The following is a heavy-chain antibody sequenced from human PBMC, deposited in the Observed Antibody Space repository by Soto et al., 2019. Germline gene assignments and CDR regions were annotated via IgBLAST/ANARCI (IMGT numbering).Heavy chain of an antibody. J-gene: IGHJ3*02. CDR1: GGSISSSSYY. Sequence: SETLSLTCTVSGGSISSSSYYWGWIRQPPGKGLEWIGSIYYSGSTYYNPSLKSRVTISVDTSKNQFSLKLSSVTAADTAVYYCARDKAQNGDLSSFDIWGQGTMVTVSS. D-gene: IGHD7-27*01. CDR3: ARDKAQNGDLSSFDI. V-gene: IGHV4-39*07. CDR2: IYYSGST.